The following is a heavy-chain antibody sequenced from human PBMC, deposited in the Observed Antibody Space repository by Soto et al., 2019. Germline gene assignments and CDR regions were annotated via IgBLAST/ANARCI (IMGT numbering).Heavy chain of an antibody. Sequence: ASVKVSCKASGYTFTSYGISWVRQAPGQGLEWMGWISAYNGNTNYAQKLQGRVTMTTDTSTSTAYMELRSLRSDDTAVYYCARGMLQGNYYYYYYMDVWGKGTTVTV. CDR2: ISAYNGNT. V-gene: IGHV1-18*01. CDR1: GYTFTSYG. CDR3: ARGMLQGNYYYYYYMDV. J-gene: IGHJ6*03. D-gene: IGHD3-10*02.